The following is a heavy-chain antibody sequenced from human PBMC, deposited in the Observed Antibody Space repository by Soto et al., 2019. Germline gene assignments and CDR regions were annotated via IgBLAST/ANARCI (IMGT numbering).Heavy chain of an antibody. Sequence: GGSLRLSCAASGFTFSSYGMHWVRQAPGKGLEWVAVISYDGSNKYYADSVKGRFTISRDNSKNTLYLQMNSLRAEDTAVYYCAKGPGRGIAAAGWGQGTLVTVSS. CDR3: AKGPGRGIAAAG. J-gene: IGHJ4*02. D-gene: IGHD6-13*01. V-gene: IGHV3-30*18. CDR2: ISYDGSNK. CDR1: GFTFSSYG.